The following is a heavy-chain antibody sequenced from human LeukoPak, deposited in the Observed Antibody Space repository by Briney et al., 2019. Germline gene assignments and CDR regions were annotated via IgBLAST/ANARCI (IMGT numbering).Heavy chain of an antibody. V-gene: IGHV1-69*05. D-gene: IGHD1-26*01. J-gene: IGHJ3*02. Sequence: ASVKVSCKASGGTFFSYAISWVRQAPGQGLEWMGRIIPIFGTANYAQKFQGRVTITTDESTSTAYMELSSLRSEDTAVYYCARVDSGSYYGAFDIWGQGTMVTVSS. CDR2: IIPIFGTA. CDR3: ARVDSGSYYGAFDI. CDR1: GGTFFSYA.